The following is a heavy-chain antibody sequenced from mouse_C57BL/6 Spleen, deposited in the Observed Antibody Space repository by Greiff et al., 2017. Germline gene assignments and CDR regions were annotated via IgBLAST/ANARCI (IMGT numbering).Heavy chain of an antibody. CDR3: ARDGYHYAMDY. D-gene: IGHD1-2*01. V-gene: IGHV5-4*01. CDR1: GFTFSSYA. J-gene: IGHJ4*01. CDR2: ISDGGSYT. Sequence: EVQLVESGGGLVKPGGSLKLSCAASGFTFSSYAMSWVRQTPEKRLEWVATISDGGSYTYYPDNVKGRFTISRDNAKNNLYLQMSHLKSEDTAMYYCARDGYHYAMDYWGQGTSVTVSS.